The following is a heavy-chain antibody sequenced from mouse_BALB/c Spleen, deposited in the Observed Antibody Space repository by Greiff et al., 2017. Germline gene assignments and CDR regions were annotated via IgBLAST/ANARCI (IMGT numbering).Heavy chain of an antibody. CDR1: GYSITSDYA. Sequence: EVQLVESGPGLVKPSQSLSLTCTVTGYSITSDYAWNWIRQFPGNKLEWMGYISYSGSTSYNPSLKSRISITRDTSKNQFFLQLNSVTTEDTATYYCARGSNWYYAMDYWGQGTSVTVSS. CDR3: ARGSNWYYAMDY. D-gene: IGHD4-1*01. J-gene: IGHJ4*01. V-gene: IGHV3-2*02. CDR2: ISYSGST.